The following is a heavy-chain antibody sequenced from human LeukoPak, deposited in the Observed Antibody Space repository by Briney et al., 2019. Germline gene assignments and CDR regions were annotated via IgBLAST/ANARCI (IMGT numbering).Heavy chain of an antibody. Sequence: SQTLSLTCTVSGGSISSGSYYWSWIRQPAGKGLEWVGRIYRSGSTNYNPSLKSRVTISVDTSKNQFSLRVSSVTAADTALYYCARHLPSDDAFDIWGQGTMVTVSS. CDR3: ARHLPSDDAFDI. CDR1: GGSISSGSYY. CDR2: IYRSGST. V-gene: IGHV4-61*02. J-gene: IGHJ3*02.